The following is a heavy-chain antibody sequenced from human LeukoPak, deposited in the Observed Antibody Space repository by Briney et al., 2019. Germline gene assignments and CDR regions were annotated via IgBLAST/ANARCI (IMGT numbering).Heavy chain of an antibody. D-gene: IGHD2-15*01. J-gene: IGHJ4*02. Sequence: AGGSLRLSCAASGFTFSSYGMHWVRQAPGKGLEWVAVISYDGGNKYYADSVKGRFTISRDNSKNTLYLQMNSLRAEDTAVYYCAKDRGCSGGSCSSFDYWGQGTLVTVSS. CDR3: AKDRGCSGGSCSSFDY. CDR1: GFTFSSYG. V-gene: IGHV3-30*18. CDR2: ISYDGGNK.